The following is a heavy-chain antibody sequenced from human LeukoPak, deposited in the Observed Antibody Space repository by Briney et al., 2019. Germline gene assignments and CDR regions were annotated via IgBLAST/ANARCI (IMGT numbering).Heavy chain of an antibody. D-gene: IGHD1-1*01. CDR3: ARSPIYNWNAGGDY. J-gene: IGHJ4*02. CDR2: ISAYNGNT. V-gene: IGHV1-18*04. CDR1: GYTFTSYG. Sequence: ASVKVSCTASGYTFTSYGISWVRQAPGQGLEWMGWISAYNGNTNYAQTLQGRVTMTTDTSTSTAYMELRSLRSDDTAVYYCARSPIYNWNAGGDYWGQGTLVTVSS.